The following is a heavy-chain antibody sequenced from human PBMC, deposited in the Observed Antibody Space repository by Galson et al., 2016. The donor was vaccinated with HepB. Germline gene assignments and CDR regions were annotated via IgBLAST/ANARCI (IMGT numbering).Heavy chain of an antibody. Sequence: SLRLSCAASGFSFSNSWMTWVRQTPGKALERVANIGQDESHKYYVASVRGRITISRDNAKNSLYLQMNTLRAEDTAVYYCARDRGWQQFDFWGQGTPVTDSS. CDR1: GFSFSNSW. CDR2: IGQDESHK. V-gene: IGHV3-7*04. CDR3: ARDRGWQQFDF. J-gene: IGHJ4*02. D-gene: IGHD5-24*01.